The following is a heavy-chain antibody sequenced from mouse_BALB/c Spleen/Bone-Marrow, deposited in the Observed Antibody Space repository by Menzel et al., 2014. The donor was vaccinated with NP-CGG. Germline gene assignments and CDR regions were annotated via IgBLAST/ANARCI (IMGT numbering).Heavy chain of an antibody. CDR2: IDPANGNT. D-gene: IGHD2-14*01. CDR3: AYYRYDEGGFAF. CDR1: GFNIKDTY. J-gene: IGHJ3*01. V-gene: IGHV14-3*02. Sequence: VQLQQSEAELVKPGASVKLSCTASGFNIKDTYMHWVKQRPEQGLEWIVGIDPANGNTKYDPKFQGKATITADTSSNTAYLQLSSLTSEDTAVYYCAYYRYDEGGFAFWGQGTLVTVSA.